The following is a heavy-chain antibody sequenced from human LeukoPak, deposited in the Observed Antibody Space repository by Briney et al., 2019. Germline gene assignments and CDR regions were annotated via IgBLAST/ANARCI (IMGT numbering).Heavy chain of an antibody. V-gene: IGHV4-34*01. CDR2: INHSGST. D-gene: IGHD3-22*01. CDR3: ARRRGGYYDY. J-gene: IGHJ4*02. CDR1: GGSFSGYY. Sequence: SETLSLTCAVYGGSFSGYYWSWIRQPPGKGLEWIGEINHSGSTNYNPSLKSRVTISVDTSKNQFSLKLSSVTAADTAVYYCARRRGGYYDYWGQGTLVTVSS.